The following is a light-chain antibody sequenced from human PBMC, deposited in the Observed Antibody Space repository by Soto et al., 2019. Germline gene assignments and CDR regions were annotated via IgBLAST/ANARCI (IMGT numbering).Light chain of an antibody. Sequence: DIQMTQSPSSLSASIGDRVTITCQASQNITNNLSRYLQNPGKAPNLLISHASKLAKGVTSRFSGSGSGTDFSFIITSLQREDLATYYCQQYYGLPPLTFGQGTRLEI. CDR2: HAS. J-gene: IGKJ5*01. CDR1: QNITNN. V-gene: IGKV1-33*01. CDR3: QQYYGLPPLT.